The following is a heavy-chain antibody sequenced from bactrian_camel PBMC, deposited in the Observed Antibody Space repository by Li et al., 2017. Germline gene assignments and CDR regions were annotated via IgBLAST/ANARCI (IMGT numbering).Heavy chain of an antibody. Sequence: HVQLVESGGGSVQAGGSLRLSCAFDAYTPANVRMAWFRQAPGKEREAVAAVSRTSSTWYADSVKGRFSISQDNAKNTIHLQMNSLKPEDTAMYYCVTDFRKTAVDRCRTPAFLRGWGQGTQVTVS. CDR3: VTDFRKTAVDRCRTPAFLRG. CDR1: AYTPANVR. V-gene: IGHV3S55*01. J-gene: IGHJ4*01. D-gene: IGHD3*01. CDR2: VSRTSST.